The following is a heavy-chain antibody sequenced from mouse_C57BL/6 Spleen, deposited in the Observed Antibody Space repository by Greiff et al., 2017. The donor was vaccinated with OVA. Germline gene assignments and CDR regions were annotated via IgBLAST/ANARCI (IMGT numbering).Heavy chain of an antibody. Sequence: QVQLQQSGAELVKPGASVKISCKASGYAFSSYWMNWVKQRPGQGLEWIGMIHPNSGSTNYNEKFKSKATLTVDKSSSTAYMQLSSLTSEDSAVYYCAREGTTVGAYWGQGTLVTVSA. J-gene: IGHJ3*01. CDR3: AREGTTVGAY. D-gene: IGHD1-1*01. CDR1: GYAFSSYW. V-gene: IGHV1-64*01. CDR2: IHPNSGST.